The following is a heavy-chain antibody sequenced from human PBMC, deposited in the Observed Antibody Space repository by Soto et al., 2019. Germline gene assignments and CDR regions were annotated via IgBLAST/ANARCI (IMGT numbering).Heavy chain of an antibody. CDR1: GYTFTGYY. D-gene: IGHD3-3*01. CDR3: ARGPISIFGVVITPPLLFDY. V-gene: IGHV1-2*04. Sequence: GASVKVSCKASGYTFTGYYMHWVRQAPGQGLEWMGWVNPNSGGTNYAQKFQGWVTMTRDTSISTAYMELSRLRSGDTAVYYCARGPISIFGVVITPPLLFDYWGQGTLVTVSS. J-gene: IGHJ4*02. CDR2: VNPNSGGT.